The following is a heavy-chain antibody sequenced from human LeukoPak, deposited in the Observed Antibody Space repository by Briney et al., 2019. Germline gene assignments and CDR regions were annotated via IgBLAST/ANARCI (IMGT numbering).Heavy chain of an antibody. Sequence: GASVKVSCKASGYTFTTYDISWVRQAPGQGLKWMGWISAYNGNTNYAQRFQGRVTMTTDTSTSTVYMELRSLRSDDTAVYYCARDSGRPDAFDIWGQGTMVTVSS. CDR2: ISAYNGNT. J-gene: IGHJ3*02. V-gene: IGHV1-18*01. CDR1: GYTFTTYD. CDR3: ARDSGRPDAFDI. D-gene: IGHD1-26*01.